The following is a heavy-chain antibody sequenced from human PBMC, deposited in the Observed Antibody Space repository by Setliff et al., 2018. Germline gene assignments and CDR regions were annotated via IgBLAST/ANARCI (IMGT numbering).Heavy chain of an antibody. CDR3: ARVNPTMITFGGVIVIWFDP. CDR1: GYTFTRYG. J-gene: IGHJ5*02. CDR2: ISAYNGNT. D-gene: IGHD3-16*02. Sequence: GASVKVSCKASGYTFTRYGISWVRQAPGQGLEWMGWISAYNGNTNYAQKLQGRVTMTTDTSTSTAYMELRSLRSDDTAVYYCARVNPTMITFGGVIVIWFDPWGQGTVVTVSS. V-gene: IGHV1-18*01.